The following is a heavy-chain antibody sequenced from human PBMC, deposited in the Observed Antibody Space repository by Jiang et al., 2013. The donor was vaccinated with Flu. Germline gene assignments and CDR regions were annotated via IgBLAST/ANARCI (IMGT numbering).Heavy chain of an antibody. V-gene: IGHV4-31*03. CDR3: ARVRATMIVVVIPDAFDI. CDR1: GGSISSGGYY. Sequence: SLTCTVSGGSISSGGYYWSWIRQHPGKGLEWIGYIYYSGSTYYNPSLKSRVTISVDTSKNQFSLKLSSVTAADTAVYYCARVRATMIVVVIPDAFDIWGQGTMVTVSS. D-gene: IGHD3-22*01. CDR2: IYYSGST. J-gene: IGHJ3*02.